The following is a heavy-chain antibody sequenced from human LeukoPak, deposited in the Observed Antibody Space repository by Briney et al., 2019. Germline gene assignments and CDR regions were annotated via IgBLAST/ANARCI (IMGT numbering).Heavy chain of an antibody. D-gene: IGHD6-19*01. V-gene: IGHV3-7*01. J-gene: IGHJ4*02. CDR2: INQDGSEK. Sequence: GGSLRLSCTASGFTFSRYWMSWVRQAPGKGLEWVANINQDGSEKASVDSVKGRFTISRDNAKNSLYQQMNSLRAEDTALYYCARPYSSGWFFDSWGQGTLVTVSS. CDR1: GFTFSRYW. CDR3: ARPYSSGWFFDS.